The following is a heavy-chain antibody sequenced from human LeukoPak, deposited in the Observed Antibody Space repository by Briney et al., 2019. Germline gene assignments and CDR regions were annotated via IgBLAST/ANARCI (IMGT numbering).Heavy chain of an antibody. CDR1: GFTFSEAW. Sequence: PGGSLRLSCAGSGFTFSEAWMSWVRQTPGKGLEWLARIKRKSDGETVDYIKPVKGRFSISRDDSKNMLYLQMNSLKTEDTAVYYCTTDLVNWGQGTQVTVSS. CDR3: TTDLVN. CDR2: IKRKSDGETV. D-gene: IGHD3-10*01. J-gene: IGHJ4*02. V-gene: IGHV3-15*01.